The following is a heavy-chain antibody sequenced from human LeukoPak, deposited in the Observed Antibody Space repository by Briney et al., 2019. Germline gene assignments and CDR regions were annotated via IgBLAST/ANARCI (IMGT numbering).Heavy chain of an antibody. J-gene: IGHJ4*02. D-gene: IGHD4-17*01. CDR2: IKQDGSEK. V-gene: IGHV3-7*03. Sequence: GGSLRLSCSASGFTFSTYWMSWVRQAPGKGLEWVANIKQDGSEKYYVDSVKGRFTISRDNAKNSLYLQMNSLRAEDTAVYYCARHATYGDHGWRRVYWGQGTLVTVSS. CDR1: GFTFSTYW. CDR3: ARHATYGDHGWRRVY.